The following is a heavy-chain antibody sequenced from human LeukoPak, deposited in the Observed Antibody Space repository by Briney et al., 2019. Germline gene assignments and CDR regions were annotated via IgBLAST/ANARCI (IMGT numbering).Heavy chain of an antibody. CDR3: AREGYSGYDRLHYYYYYGMDV. CDR1: GFTFSSYA. V-gene: IGHV3-23*01. D-gene: IGHD5-12*01. J-gene: IGHJ6*02. Sequence: GGSLRLSCAASGFTFSSYAMSWVRQAPGKGPEWVSAISGSGGSTYYADSVRGRFTISRDNAKNSLYLQMNSLRAEDTAVYYCAREGYSGYDRLHYYYYYGMDVWGQGTTVTVSS. CDR2: ISGSGGST.